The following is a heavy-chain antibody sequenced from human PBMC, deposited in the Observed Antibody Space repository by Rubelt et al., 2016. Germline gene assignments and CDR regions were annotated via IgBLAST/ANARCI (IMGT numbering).Heavy chain of an antibody. D-gene: IGHD2-15*01. CDR2: VHYSVSA. CDR3: VRQQSWSYTDY. J-gene: IGHJ4*02. Sequence: QLQLQESGPGLVRPSETLSLSCIVSGASITSSNSHWGWIRHPPGRGLEWIGSVHYSVSAYYNPSLNSRVTISVDTSNNPFALNLNSVTAADTALYYCVRQQSWSYTDYCGQGTLVTVAS. V-gene: IGHV4-39*01. CDR1: GASITSSNSH.